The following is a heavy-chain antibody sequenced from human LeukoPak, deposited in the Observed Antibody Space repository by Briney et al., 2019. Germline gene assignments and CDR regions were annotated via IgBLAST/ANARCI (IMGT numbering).Heavy chain of an antibody. J-gene: IGHJ4*02. CDR2: INPNSGGT. CDR3: ARRTRYSYGFDY. CDR1: GYTFTGYY. V-gene: IGHV1-2*02. Sequence: ASVKVSCKASGYTFTGYYMHWVRQAPGQGLEWMGWINPNSGGTNYAQKFQGRVTMTRDTSTSTVYMELSSLRSEDTAVYYCARRTRYSYGFDYWGQGTLVTVSS. D-gene: IGHD5-18*01.